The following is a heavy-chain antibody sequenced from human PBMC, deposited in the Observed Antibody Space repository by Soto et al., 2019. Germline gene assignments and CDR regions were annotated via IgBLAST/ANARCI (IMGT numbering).Heavy chain of an antibody. D-gene: IGHD3-22*01. V-gene: IGHV3-30-3*01. Sequence: GGSLRLSCAASGFTFSSYAMHWVRQAPGKGLEWVALISYDGSDKDYADSVKGRFTISRDNSRNTLFLQMNSLRAEDTAVYYCARVYYKYYDSSGYYRSPPYWGQGTLVTVSS. CDR1: GFTFSSYA. CDR3: ARVYYKYYDSSGYYRSPPY. CDR2: ISYDGSDK. J-gene: IGHJ4*02.